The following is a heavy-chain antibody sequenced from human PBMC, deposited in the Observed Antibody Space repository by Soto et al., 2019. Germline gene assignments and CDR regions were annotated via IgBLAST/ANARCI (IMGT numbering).Heavy chain of an antibody. CDR3: AKGLELALAGRYYFDY. J-gene: IGHJ4*02. D-gene: IGHD6-19*01. Sequence: VGSLRLSCAASGFTFSSYAMSWVRQAPGKGLEWVSAISGSGGSTYYADSVKGRFTISRDNSKNTLYLQMNSLRAEDTAVYYCAKGLELALAGRYYFDYWGQGTLVTVSS. CDR2: ISGSGGST. CDR1: GFTFSSYA. V-gene: IGHV3-23*01.